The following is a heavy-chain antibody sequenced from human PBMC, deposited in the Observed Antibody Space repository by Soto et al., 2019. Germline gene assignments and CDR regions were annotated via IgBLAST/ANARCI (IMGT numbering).Heavy chain of an antibody. J-gene: IGHJ5*02. Sequence: ESGPTLVNPTQTLTLTCTFSGFSLSTSGVGVGWIRQPPGKALEWLALIYWDDDKRYSPSLKSRLTITKDTSKNQVVLTMTNMDPVDTATYYCAHRPPYYDFWSGFNWFDPWGQGTLVTVSS. CDR3: AHRPPYYDFWSGFNWFDP. D-gene: IGHD3-3*01. CDR1: GFSLSTSGVG. V-gene: IGHV2-5*02. CDR2: IYWDDDK.